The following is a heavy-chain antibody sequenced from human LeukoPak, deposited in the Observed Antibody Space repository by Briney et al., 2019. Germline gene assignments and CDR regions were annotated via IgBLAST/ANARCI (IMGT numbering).Heavy chain of an antibody. V-gene: IGHV1-2*06. J-gene: IGHJ5*02. CDR1: GYTFTGYY. CDR3: ARWGTWQWLVRDWFDP. CDR2: INPNSGGT. Sequence: ASVKVSCKASGYTFTGYYMHWVRQAPGQGLEWMGRINPNSGGTNYAQKFQGRVTMTRDTSISTAYMELSRLRSDDTAVCYCARWGTWQWLVRDWFDPWGQGTLVTVSS. D-gene: IGHD6-19*01.